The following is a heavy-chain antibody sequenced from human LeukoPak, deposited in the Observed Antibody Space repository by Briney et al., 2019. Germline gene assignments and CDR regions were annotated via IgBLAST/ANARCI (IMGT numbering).Heavy chain of an antibody. CDR2: ISSSGST. J-gene: IGHJ3*02. Sequence: PSETLSPTCTVSGYSISSGYYWGWIRQPAGKGLEWIGRISSSGSTNYNPSLKSRVTISVDTSKNQFSLKLSSVTAADTAVYFCARGPYSYDSSGAFDIWGQGTMVTVSS. CDR3: ARGPYSYDSSGAFDI. V-gene: IGHV4-38-2*02. D-gene: IGHD3-22*01. CDR1: GYSISSGYY.